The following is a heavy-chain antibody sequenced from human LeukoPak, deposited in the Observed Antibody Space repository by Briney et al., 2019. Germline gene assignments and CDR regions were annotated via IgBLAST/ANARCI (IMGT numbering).Heavy chain of an antibody. Sequence: PGGSLRLSCAAFGFTFSSYAMSWVRQAPGKGLEWVSSSSTSSSYIYYADSVKGRFTISRDNAKNSLYLQMNSLRAEDTAVYYCARDPENVSGSHSHFDLWGRGTLVTVSS. J-gene: IGHJ2*01. CDR3: ARDPENVSGSHSHFDL. CDR2: SSTSSSYI. D-gene: IGHD1-26*01. V-gene: IGHV3-21*01. CDR1: GFTFSSYA.